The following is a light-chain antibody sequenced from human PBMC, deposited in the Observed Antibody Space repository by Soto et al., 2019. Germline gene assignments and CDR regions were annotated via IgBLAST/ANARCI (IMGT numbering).Light chain of an antibody. CDR3: SSYTSSSTLEV. Sequence: QSALTQPASVSGSPGQSITISCTGTSSDVGGYNYVSWYQQHPGKAPKLMIYEVSNRPSGVSNRFSGSKSGNTASLTISGLQTEYEADYYCSSYTSSSTLEVFGGGTQLTVL. V-gene: IGLV2-14*01. CDR2: EVS. CDR1: SSDVGGYNY. J-gene: IGLJ3*02.